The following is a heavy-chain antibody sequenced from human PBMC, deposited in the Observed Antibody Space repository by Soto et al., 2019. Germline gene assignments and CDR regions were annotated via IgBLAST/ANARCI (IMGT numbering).Heavy chain of an antibody. V-gene: IGHV3-23*01. CDR1: GFTFSSYA. D-gene: IGHD1-26*01. Sequence: EVQLLESGGGLGQPGGSLKLSCAASGFTFSSYAMTWVRQAPGKGLEWVSVISDSGTGTYYADSVKGRFTISRDNSKHTLYLQMNSLRADDTAVYYCAKANLNGKGANDYWGQGALVTVSS. CDR3: AKANLNGKGANDY. CDR2: ISDSGTGT. J-gene: IGHJ4*02.